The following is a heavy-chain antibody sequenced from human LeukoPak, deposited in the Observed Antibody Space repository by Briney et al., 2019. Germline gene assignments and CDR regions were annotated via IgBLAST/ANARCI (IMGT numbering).Heavy chain of an antibody. CDR3: ARTTEAHSWRTRYYDYYMDV. Sequence: SETLSLTCTVSGGSISSYYWSWIRQPPGKGLEWIGYIYYSGSTNYNPSLKSRVTISVDTSKNQFSLKLSTVTAADTAVYYCARTTEAHSWRTRYYDYYMDVWGKGTTVTVSS. CDR1: GGSISSYY. CDR2: IYYSGST. D-gene: IGHD6-13*01. J-gene: IGHJ6*03. V-gene: IGHV4-59*01.